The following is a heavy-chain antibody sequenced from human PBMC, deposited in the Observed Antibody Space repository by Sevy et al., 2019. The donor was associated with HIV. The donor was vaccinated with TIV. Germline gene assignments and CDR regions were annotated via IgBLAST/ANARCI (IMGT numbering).Heavy chain of an antibody. CDR3: AKVDVVVPVADYGLDV. D-gene: IGHD2-2*01. V-gene: IGHV3-23*01. Sequence: GGALRLSCAASGFTFSNYAMSWVRQAPGKGLEWVSSISRSGGSTYYAHSVKGQFTISRDNSKNTLYLQMNSLRAAETAVYYCAKVDVVVPVADYGLDVWGQGTTVTVSS. J-gene: IGHJ6*02. CDR1: GFTFSNYA. CDR2: ISRSGGST.